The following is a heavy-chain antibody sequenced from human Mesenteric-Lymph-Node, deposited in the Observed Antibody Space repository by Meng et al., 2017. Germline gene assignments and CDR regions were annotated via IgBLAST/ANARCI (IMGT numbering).Heavy chain of an antibody. CDR1: GGTFSNYA. V-gene: IGHV1-69*13. CDR3: ARASPGVAVAGTENRAFDD. D-gene: IGHD6-13*01. CDR2: IISIFGLA. J-gene: IGHJ4*02. Sequence: SAKVSCKASGGTFSNYAMSWVRQAPGQGLEWMGGIISIFGLANYAQKFQDRVTITADESTTTAYMEMSSLRAEDTAVNYCARASPGVAVAGTENRAFDDWGQGTLVTVSS.